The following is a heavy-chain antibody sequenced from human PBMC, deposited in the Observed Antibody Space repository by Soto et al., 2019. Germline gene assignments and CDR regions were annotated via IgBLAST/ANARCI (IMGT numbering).Heavy chain of an antibody. CDR1: GDTFSSYS. V-gene: IGHV1-69*13. CDR2: FSPIYGAP. CDR3: AREIVLGPHGGGYYYYGMAV. Sequence: GASVKVSCKASGDTFSSYSFSWVRQVPGQGLEWMGGFSPIYGAPKYAQNFLDRVTITADQFTSTVYLELSSLRSEDTAVYYCAREIVLGPHGGGYYYYGMAVWAQRTTDTCSS. J-gene: IGHJ6*02. D-gene: IGHD2-2*01.